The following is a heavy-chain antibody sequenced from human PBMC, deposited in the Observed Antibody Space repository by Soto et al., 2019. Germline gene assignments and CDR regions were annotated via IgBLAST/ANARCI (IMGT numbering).Heavy chain of an antibody. J-gene: IGHJ4*02. V-gene: IGHV3-23*01. D-gene: IGHD6-13*01. CDR3: AKVSSSWYAGFFDL. Sequence: GSLRLSCAASGFTFSSHAVTRVRQAPGKGLEWVSGLSDSGDSIYYADSVKGRFTIYRDNSMNTLYLQMITLRVEDTAVYYCAKVSSSWYAGFFDLWGQGTLVTVSS. CDR2: LSDSGDSI. CDR1: GFTFSSHA.